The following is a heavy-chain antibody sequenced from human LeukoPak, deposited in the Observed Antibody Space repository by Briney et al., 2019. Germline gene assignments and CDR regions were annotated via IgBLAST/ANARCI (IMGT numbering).Heavy chain of an antibody. CDR2: SYSEEWVPISSGGGSS. CDR3: ARVWELSFDH. V-gene: IGHV3-53*01. CDR1: GFTVNTDH. D-gene: IGHD1-26*01. J-gene: IGHJ4*02. Sequence: GGSLRLSCAASGFTVNTDHMSWVRQAPGKGLEWVAISYSEEWVPISSGGGSSQYAESVEGRFTISRDNSRSTLSLQMNSLRAEDTALYYCARVWELSFDHWGQGTLVTVSS.